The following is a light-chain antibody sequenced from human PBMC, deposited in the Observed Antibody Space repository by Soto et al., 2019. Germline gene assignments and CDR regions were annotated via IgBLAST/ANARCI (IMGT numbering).Light chain of an antibody. V-gene: IGLV2-14*01. CDR3: SSYTSSGGV. CDR1: SSDVGGYNY. CDR2: DVS. Sequence: QSVLTQPASVSGPPGQSITISCTGTSSDVGGYNYVSWYQQHPGKAPKLMIYDVSNRPSGVSNRFSGSKSGNTASLTISGLQAEDEADYYCSSYTSSGGVFGGGTKLTVL. J-gene: IGLJ2*01.